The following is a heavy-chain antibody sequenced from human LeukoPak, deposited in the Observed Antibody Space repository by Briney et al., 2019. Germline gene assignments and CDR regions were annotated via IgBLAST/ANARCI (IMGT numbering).Heavy chain of an antibody. V-gene: IGHV4-34*01. Sequence: SETLSLTCAAYGGSFSGYYWSWIRQPPGKGLEWIGEINHSGSTNYNPSLKSRVTISVDTSKNQFSLKLSSVTAADTAVYYCARGWGIAAAGTGWGQGTLATVSS. CDR1: GGSFSGYY. CDR2: INHSGST. CDR3: ARGWGIAAAGTG. D-gene: IGHD6-13*01. J-gene: IGHJ4*02.